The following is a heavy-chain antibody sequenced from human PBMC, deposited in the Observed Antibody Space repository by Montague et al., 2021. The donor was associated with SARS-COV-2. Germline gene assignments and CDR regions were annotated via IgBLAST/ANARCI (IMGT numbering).Heavy chain of an antibody. CDR3: ARALPVTTFFYSYYSMDV. V-gene: IGHV4-34*01. CDR1: GGSFSGYY. J-gene: IGHJ6*02. CDR2: INHSRST. Sequence: SETLSLTCAVYGGSFSGYYWSWIRQPPGKGLEWIGEINHSRSTNYNPSLKSRVTISVDTSKNQFSLELSSVTAADTAVYYCARALPVTTFFYSYYSMDVWGQGTTVTVSS. D-gene: IGHD4-17*01.